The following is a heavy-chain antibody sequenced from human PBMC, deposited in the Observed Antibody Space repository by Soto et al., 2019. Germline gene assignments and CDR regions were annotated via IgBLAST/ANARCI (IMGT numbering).Heavy chain of an antibody. V-gene: IGHV4-39*01. D-gene: IGHD3-22*01. Sequence: SETLSLTCTVSGGSISSSGYYWGWIRQSPGKGLEWIGTIFYSGTTYYNPSLESRITISQDTSNNQFSLKLTSVTAADTAVYYCARHYYDSSGYPAPYYHGMDVWGQGTTVTVSS. CDR2: IFYSGTT. CDR1: GGSISSSGYY. CDR3: ARHYYDSSGYPAPYYHGMDV. J-gene: IGHJ6*02.